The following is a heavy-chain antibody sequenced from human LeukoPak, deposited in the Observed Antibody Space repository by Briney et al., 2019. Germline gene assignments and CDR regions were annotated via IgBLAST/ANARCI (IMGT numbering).Heavy chain of an antibody. CDR2: ISSSGGTI. Sequence: SGGSLRLSCAASGFTFSDYYMSWIRQAPGKGLEWVSYISSSGGTIYYADSVKGRFTISRDNAKNSLYLQMTSLRAEDTAVYYCARDIGYCSSTSCPTRYGMDVWGQGTTVTVSS. CDR1: GFTFSDYY. CDR3: ARDIGYCSSTSCPTRYGMDV. V-gene: IGHV3-11*01. D-gene: IGHD2-2*01. J-gene: IGHJ6*02.